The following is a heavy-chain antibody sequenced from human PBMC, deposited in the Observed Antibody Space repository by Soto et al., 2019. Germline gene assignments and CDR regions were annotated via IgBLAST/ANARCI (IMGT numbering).Heavy chain of an antibody. J-gene: IGHJ2*01. CDR1: GYTFTSYD. CDR2: MNPNSGNT. CDR3: ARGGSITMIPALRWYFDL. V-gene: IGHV1-8*01. Sequence: QVQLVQSGAEVKKPGASVKVSCKASGYTFTSYDINWVRQATGQGLEWMGWMNPNSGNTGYAQKFQGRVTMTRNTSISTAYMELSSLSSEDTAVYYCARGGSITMIPALRWYFDLWGRGTLVTVSS. D-gene: IGHD3-22*01.